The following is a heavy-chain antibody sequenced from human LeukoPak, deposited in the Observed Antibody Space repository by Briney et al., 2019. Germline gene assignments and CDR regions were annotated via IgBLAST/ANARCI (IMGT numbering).Heavy chain of an antibody. CDR2: INHSGST. CDR1: GGSFSGYY. D-gene: IGHD5-18*01. V-gene: IGHV4-34*01. Sequence: SETLSLTCAVHGGSFSGYYWSWIRQPPGKGLEWIGEINHSGSTNYNPSLKSRVTISVDTSKNQFSLKLSSVTAADTAVYYCARATPKGYSYGGGAFDIWGQGTMVTVSS. CDR3: ARATPKGYSYGGGAFDI. J-gene: IGHJ3*02.